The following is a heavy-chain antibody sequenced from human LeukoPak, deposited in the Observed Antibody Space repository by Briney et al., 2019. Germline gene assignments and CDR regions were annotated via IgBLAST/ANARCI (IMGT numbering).Heavy chain of an antibody. V-gene: IGHV5-51*01. CDR2: IYPGDSDT. D-gene: IGHD1-20*01. J-gene: IGHJ5*02. Sequence: KPGESLKISRKGSGYSFTSYWIGWVRQMPGKGLEWMGIIYPGDSDTRYSPSFQGQVTISADKSISTAYLQWSSLKASDTAMYYCARQGITGTTTAIWFDPWGQGTLVTVSS. CDR3: ARQGITGTTTAIWFDP. CDR1: GYSFTSYW.